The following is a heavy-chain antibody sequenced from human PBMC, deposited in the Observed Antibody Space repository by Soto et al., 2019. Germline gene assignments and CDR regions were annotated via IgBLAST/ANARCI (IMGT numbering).Heavy chain of an antibody. CDR2: ISYDGSNK. CDR3: AVLSYCGGDCYPKVFDY. Sequence: LRLSCAASGFTFSSYAMHWVRQAPGKGLEWVAVISYDGSNKYYADSVKGRFTISRDNSKSTLYLQMNSLRAEDTAVYYCAVLSYCGGDCYPKVFDYWGQGTLVTVS. D-gene: IGHD2-21*02. J-gene: IGHJ4*02. V-gene: IGHV3-30-3*01. CDR1: GFTFSSYA.